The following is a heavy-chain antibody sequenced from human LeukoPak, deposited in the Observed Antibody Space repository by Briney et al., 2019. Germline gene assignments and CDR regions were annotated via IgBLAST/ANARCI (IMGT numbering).Heavy chain of an antibody. CDR3: AGDILGGSGIVDY. CDR1: GFTFSSYS. Sequence: GGSLRLSCAASGFTFSSYSMNWVRQAPGKGLEWVSSISSSSSYIYYADSVKGRFTISRDNAKNSLYLQMNSLRAEDTAVYYCAGDILGGSGIVDYWGQGTLVTVSS. CDR2: ISSSSSYI. V-gene: IGHV3-21*01. D-gene: IGHD3-10*01. J-gene: IGHJ4*02.